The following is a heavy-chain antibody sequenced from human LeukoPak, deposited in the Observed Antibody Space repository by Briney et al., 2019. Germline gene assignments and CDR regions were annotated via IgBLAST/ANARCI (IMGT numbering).Heavy chain of an antibody. D-gene: IGHD2-15*01. Sequence: GGFLRLSCVASGFTFSTYGTHWVRQAPGKGLEWVAVIRSDGSSEYYADSVKGRFIISRDNSKNTLYLQMNSLRAEDTAMYYCARYCSGGTCYVGLIWGQGTLVTVSS. CDR2: IRSDGSSE. CDR1: GFTFSTYG. V-gene: IGHV3-33*01. J-gene: IGHJ4*02. CDR3: ARYCSGGTCYVGLI.